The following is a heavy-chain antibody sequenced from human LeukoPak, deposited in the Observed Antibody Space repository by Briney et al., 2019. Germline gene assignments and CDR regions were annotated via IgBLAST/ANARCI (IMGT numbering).Heavy chain of an antibody. V-gene: IGHV1-2*06. CDR1: GYTFTGYY. J-gene: IGHJ5*02. CDR3: ARILSVAGTGNWFDP. Sequence: ASVKVSCKASGYTFTGYYMHWVRQAPGQGLEWMGRINPNSGGTNYAQKFQGRVTMTRDTSISTAYMELSRLRSDDTAVYYCARILSVAGTGNWFDPWGQRTLVTVSS. CDR2: INPNSGGT. D-gene: IGHD6-19*01.